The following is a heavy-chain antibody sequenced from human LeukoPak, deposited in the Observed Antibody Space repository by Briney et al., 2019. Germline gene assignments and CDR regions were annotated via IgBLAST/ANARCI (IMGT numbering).Heavy chain of an antibody. CDR2: ISSSSSTI. CDR1: GFTFSSYS. Sequence: GGSLRLSCAASGFTFSSYSMNWVRQAPGKGLEWVSYISSSSSTIYYADSVKGRFTISRDNAKNSLYLQMNSLRAEDTAVYYCARDPLRFLEWRDYYMDVWGKGTTVTVSS. J-gene: IGHJ6*03. D-gene: IGHD3-3*01. CDR3: ARDPLRFLEWRDYYMDV. V-gene: IGHV3-48*01.